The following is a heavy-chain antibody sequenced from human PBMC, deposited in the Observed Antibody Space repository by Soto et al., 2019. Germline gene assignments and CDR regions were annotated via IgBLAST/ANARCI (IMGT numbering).Heavy chain of an antibody. D-gene: IGHD3-10*01. CDR1: GFTLSSYS. CDR2: ISSTSTYI. Sequence: EVPLVESGGGLVKPGGSLRLSCAASGFTLSSYSMNWVRQAPGKGLEWVSSISSTSTYIYYADSVKGRFTISRDNAKNSLYLQMNSLRAEDTAVYYCAREDITLVRGAGDGSYYGMDVWGQGTTVTVSS. J-gene: IGHJ6*02. CDR3: AREDITLVRGAGDGSYYGMDV. V-gene: IGHV3-21*01.